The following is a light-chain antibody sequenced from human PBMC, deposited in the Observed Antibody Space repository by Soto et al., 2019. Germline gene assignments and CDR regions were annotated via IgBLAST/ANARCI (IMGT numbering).Light chain of an antibody. J-gene: IGLJ3*02. V-gene: IGLV2-11*01. CDR3: CSYAGSYSRV. CDR2: DVS. CDR1: SSDVGGYNY. Sequence: QSALTQPRSVSGSPGQSVTISCTGTSSDVGGYNYVSWYQHDPGKAPKLMISDVSKRPSGVPDRFSGSKSGNTASLTISGVQAEDEADYYCCSYAGSYSRVFGGGTKVTVL.